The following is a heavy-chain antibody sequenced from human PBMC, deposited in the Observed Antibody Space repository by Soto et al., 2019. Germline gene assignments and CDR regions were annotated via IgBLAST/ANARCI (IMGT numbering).Heavy chain of an antibody. D-gene: IGHD1-26*01. Sequence: SETLSLTCTVSGGTISSWYWSWIRQPPGKGLEWIGYIYYSGSTNCNPSLKSRVTISVDTSKNQFSLKLSSVTAADTAVYYCARRYGSAIDYWGQGTLVNVS. CDR3: ARRYGSAIDY. CDR2: IYYSGST. V-gene: IGHV4-59*08. CDR1: GGTISSWY. J-gene: IGHJ4*02.